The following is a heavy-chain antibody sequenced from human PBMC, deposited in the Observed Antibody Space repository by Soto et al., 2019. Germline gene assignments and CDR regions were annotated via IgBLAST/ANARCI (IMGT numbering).Heavy chain of an antibody. J-gene: IGHJ4*02. CDR2: INTDGSTT. D-gene: IGHD1-26*01. CDR1: GFTFSSYW. Sequence: EVQLVESGGGLVQPGGSLRLSCAASGFTFSSYWMHWVRQAPGKGLVLVSRINTDGSTTRYADSVKGRFTISRDNAKNTLYLQMNSLIAEATAVYYCTRVVAHYNGSYRTIDYWGEGTLVTVSS. V-gene: IGHV3-74*01. CDR3: TRVVAHYNGSYRTIDY.